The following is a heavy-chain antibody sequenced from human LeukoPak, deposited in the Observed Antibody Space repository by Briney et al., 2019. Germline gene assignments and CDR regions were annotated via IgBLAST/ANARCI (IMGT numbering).Heavy chain of an antibody. V-gene: IGHV3-73*01. Sequence: GPLRLSCAASGFTFSGSAMHWVRQASGKGLEWVGRIRSKANSYATAYAASVKGRFTISRDDSKNTAYLQMNSLKTEDTAVYYCTSRGYNWNSQRFDPWGQGTLVTVSS. CDR2: IRSKANSYAT. J-gene: IGHJ5*02. CDR3: TSRGYNWNSQRFDP. D-gene: IGHD1-7*01. CDR1: GFTFSGSA.